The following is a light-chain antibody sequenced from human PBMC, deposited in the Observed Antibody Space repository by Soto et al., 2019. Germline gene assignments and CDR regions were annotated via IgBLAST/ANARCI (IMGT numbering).Light chain of an antibody. V-gene: IGKV1-27*01. CDR3: QKYSSVPFT. CDR2: AAS. Sequence: DIQMTQSPSSLSASVGDTVSITCRASQGIYNYLAWYQKKPGKPPKPLISAASTLHSGVPSRFSRSGSGTDFTLTISSLQPEDVATYYCQKYSSVPFTFGPGTTVDIK. CDR1: QGIYNY. J-gene: IGKJ3*01.